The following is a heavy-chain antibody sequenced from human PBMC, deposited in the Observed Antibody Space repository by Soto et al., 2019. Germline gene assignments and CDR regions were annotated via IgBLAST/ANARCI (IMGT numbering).Heavy chain of an antibody. D-gene: IGHD6-13*01. J-gene: IGHJ4*02. CDR1: GGTYNFYA. CDR3: ARQASYSSSLPLDY. CDR2: IIPMFDTS. Sequence: SVKVSCKVSGGTYNFYAINWVRQAPGQGLEWMGGIIPMFDTSNYAQRFQGRVTITADDSTNTAYLELSSLTSEDTATYYCARQASYSSSLPLDYWGQGTPVTVSS. V-gene: IGHV1-69*01.